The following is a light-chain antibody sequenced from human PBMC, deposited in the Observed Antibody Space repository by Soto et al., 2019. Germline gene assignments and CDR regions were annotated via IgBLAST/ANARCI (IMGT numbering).Light chain of an antibody. CDR1: SSDVGSYNL. CDR2: EGS. Sequence: QSALTQPASVSGSPGQSITISCTGTSSDVGSYNLVSWYQQHPGKAPKLMLYEGSKRPSGVSNRFSASKSGNTASLTISGLQTEDEADYYCCSYAGSSTFDVVFGGGTKLTVL. J-gene: IGLJ2*01. CDR3: CSYAGSSTFDVV. V-gene: IGLV2-23*03.